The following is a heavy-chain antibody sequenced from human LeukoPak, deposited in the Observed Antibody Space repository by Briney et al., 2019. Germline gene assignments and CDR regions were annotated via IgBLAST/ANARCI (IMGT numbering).Heavy chain of an antibody. CDR1: GFTFDDYA. J-gene: IGHJ6*02. CDR2: ISWNSGSI. D-gene: IGHD6-6*01. V-gene: IGHV3-9*01. Sequence: QTGGSLRLSCAASGFTFDDYAMHWVRQAPGKGLEWVSGISWNSGSIGYADSVKGRFTISRDNAKNSLYLQMNSLRAEDTALYYCAKDILGLLRIAARIGGMDVWGQGTTVTVSS. CDR3: AKDILGLLRIAARIGGMDV.